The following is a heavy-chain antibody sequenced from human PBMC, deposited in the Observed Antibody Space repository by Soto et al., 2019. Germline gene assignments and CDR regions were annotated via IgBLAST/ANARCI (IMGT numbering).Heavy chain of an antibody. J-gene: IGHJ4*02. CDR2: LYSGGNR. V-gene: IGHV3-53*01. Sequence: GGSLRLSCAASGFTVNNNYMSWVRQAPGKGLEWVSVLYSGGNRYYADSVKGRFTISRDNSKNTLYLQMTSLRADDTAVYYCARFQRRSNYGPDYWGQGTLVTVSS. CDR1: GFTVNNNY. CDR3: ARFQRRSNYGPDY. D-gene: IGHD3-16*01.